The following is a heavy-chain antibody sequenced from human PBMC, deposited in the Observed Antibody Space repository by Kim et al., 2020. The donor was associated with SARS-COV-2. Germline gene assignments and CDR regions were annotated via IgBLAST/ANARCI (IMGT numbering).Heavy chain of an antibody. CDR1: GFTFSSYA. J-gene: IGHJ3*02. V-gene: IGHV3-23*01. CDR2: ISGSGGST. CDR3: ARERPRHIEVVIAIRDAFDI. Sequence: GGSLRLSCAASGFTFSSYAMSWVRQAPGKGLEWVSAISGSGGSTYYADSVKGRFTISRDNSKNTLYLQMNSLRAEDTAVYYCARERPRHIEVVIAIRDAFDIWGQGTMVTVSS. D-gene: IGHD2-21*01.